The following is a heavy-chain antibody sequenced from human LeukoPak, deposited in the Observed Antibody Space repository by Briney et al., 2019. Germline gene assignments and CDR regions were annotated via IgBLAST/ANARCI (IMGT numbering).Heavy chain of an antibody. Sequence: GGSLRLSCAASGFIFSNYYLNWVRQAPGKGLEWVSCIHGSASYNYYADSVKGRFTVSRDSAKNSLYLEMSSLRAEDTAVYYCARDTLGYCSGGSCSHGMDVWGQGTTVTVSS. CDR3: ARDTLGYCSGGSCSHGMDV. CDR1: GFIFSNYY. V-gene: IGHV3-21*04. D-gene: IGHD2-15*01. J-gene: IGHJ6*02. CDR2: IHGSASYN.